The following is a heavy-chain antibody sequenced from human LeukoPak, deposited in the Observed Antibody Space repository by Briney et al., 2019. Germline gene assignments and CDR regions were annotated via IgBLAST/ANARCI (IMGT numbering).Heavy chain of an antibody. D-gene: IGHD3-22*01. CDR2: ISYDGSNK. J-gene: IGHJ4*02. Sequence: GGSLRLSCAASGFTFSSYEMNWVRQAPGKGLEWVAVISYDGSNKYYADSVKGRFTISRDNSKNTLYLQMNSLRAEDTAVYYCARSTRDSSGYSEYYFDYWGQGTLVTVSS. CDR1: GFTFSSYE. V-gene: IGHV3-30*04. CDR3: ARSTRDSSGYSEYYFDY.